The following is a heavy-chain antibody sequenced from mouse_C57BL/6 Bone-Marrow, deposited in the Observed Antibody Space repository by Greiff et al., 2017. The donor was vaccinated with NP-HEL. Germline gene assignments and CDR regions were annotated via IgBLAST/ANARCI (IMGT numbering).Heavy chain of an antibody. V-gene: IGHV1-15*01. D-gene: IGHD1-3*01. CDR1: GYTFTDYE. Sequence: QVQLKESGAELVRPGASVTLSCKASGYTFTDYEMHWVKQTPVHGLEWIGAIDPETGGTAYNQKFKGKAILTADKSSSTAYMELRSLTSEDSAVYYCTRGPLRDYWGQGTTLTVSS. J-gene: IGHJ2*01. CDR3: TRGPLRDY. CDR2: IDPETGGT.